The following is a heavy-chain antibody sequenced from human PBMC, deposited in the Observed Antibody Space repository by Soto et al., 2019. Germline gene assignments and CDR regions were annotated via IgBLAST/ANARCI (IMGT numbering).Heavy chain of an antibody. V-gene: IGHV4-59*01. Sequence: SETLSLTCTVSGGFIWGWIRQSPDKGLEWIGYIYNSGRYNYNPSLESRLTISIDTSKNQFSLRLASVTAADTAVYYCARHSKKPGDFDYYYGMDVWGQGTTVTVSS. CDR2: IYNSGRY. J-gene: IGHJ6*02. CDR3: ARHSKKPGDFDYYYGMDV. CDR1: GGFI. D-gene: IGHD3-3*01.